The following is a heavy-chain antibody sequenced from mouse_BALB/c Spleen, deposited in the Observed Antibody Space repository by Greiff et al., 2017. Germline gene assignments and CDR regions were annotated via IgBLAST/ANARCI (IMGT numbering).Heavy chain of an antibody. D-gene: IGHD2-2*01. CDR1: GFTFSSYA. CDR2: ISSGGST. J-gene: IGHJ4*01. V-gene: IGHV5-6-5*01. Sequence: EVQRVESGGGLVKPGGSLKLSCAASGFTFSSYAMSWVRQTPEKRLEWVASISSGGSTYYPDSVKGRFTISRDNARNILYLQMSSLRSEDTAMYYCARDGYDAGYAMDYWGQGTSVTVSS. CDR3: ARDGYDAGYAMDY.